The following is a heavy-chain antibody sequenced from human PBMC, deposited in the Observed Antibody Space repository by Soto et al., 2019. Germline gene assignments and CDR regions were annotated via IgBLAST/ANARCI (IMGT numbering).Heavy chain of an antibody. CDR2: INAGNGNT. CDR3: ARAQTVDTAMVDYYYYGMDV. J-gene: IGHJ6*02. CDR1: GYTFTSYA. V-gene: IGHV1-3*01. D-gene: IGHD5-18*01. Sequence: QVQLVQSGAEVKKPGASVKVSCRASGYTFTSYAMHWVRQAPGQRLEWMGWINAGNGNTKYSQKYQGRVTITRDTSASTAYMELSSLRSEDTAVYYCARAQTVDTAMVDYYYYGMDVWGQGTTVTVSS.